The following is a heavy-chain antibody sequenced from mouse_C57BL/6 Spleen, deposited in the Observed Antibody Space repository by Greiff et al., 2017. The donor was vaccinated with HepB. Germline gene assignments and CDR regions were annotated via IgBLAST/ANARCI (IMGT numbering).Heavy chain of an antibody. V-gene: IGHV14-1*01. Sequence: VQLQQSGAELVRPGASVKLSCTASGLNIKDYYMHWVKQRPEQGLEWIGRIDPEDGDTEYAPKFQGKATMTADTSSNTAYLQLSSLTSEDTAVYYCTFTTVVAPYWYFDVWGTGTTVTVSS. D-gene: IGHD1-1*01. J-gene: IGHJ1*03. CDR3: TFTTVVAPYWYFDV. CDR2: IDPEDGDT. CDR1: GLNIKDYY.